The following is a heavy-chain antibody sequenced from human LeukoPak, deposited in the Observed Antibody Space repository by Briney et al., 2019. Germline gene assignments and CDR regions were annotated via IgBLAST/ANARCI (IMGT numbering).Heavy chain of an antibody. CDR2: IIPIFGTA. Sequence: ASVKVSCKASGCTFSSYAISWVRQAPGQGLEWMGGIIPIFGTANYAQKFQGRVTITTDESTSTAYMELSSLRSEDTAVYYCVGSGYYNWFDPWGQGTLVTVSS. J-gene: IGHJ5*02. CDR3: VGSGYYNWFDP. V-gene: IGHV1-69*05. CDR1: GCTFSSYA. D-gene: IGHD3-3*01.